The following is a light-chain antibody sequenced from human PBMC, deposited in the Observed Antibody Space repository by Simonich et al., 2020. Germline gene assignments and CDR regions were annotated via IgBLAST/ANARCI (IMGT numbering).Light chain of an antibody. Sequence: QLVLTQSPSASASLGASVKLTCTLSSGNSSYAIAWHQQQPETGPRYLMKLNSDGSPSQGDGIPDRFSGSSAGAERYLTISSLQSEDEADYYCQTWGTGINWVFGGGTKLTVL. V-gene: IGLV4-69*01. CDR3: QTWGTGINWV. J-gene: IGLJ3*02. CDR2: LNSDGSP. CDR1: SGNSSYA.